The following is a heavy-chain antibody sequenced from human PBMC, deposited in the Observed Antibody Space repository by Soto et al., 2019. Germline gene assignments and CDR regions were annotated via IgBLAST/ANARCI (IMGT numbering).Heavy chain of an antibody. V-gene: IGHV3-30*18. J-gene: IGHJ4*02. CDR2: ISYDGSNK. CDR1: GFPFNSYG. Sequence: GGALRLSSAGAGFPFNSYGMRWVGPAPGNGLERVVVISYDGSNKYYADYVKGRFTISRDNSKNTLYLQMNSLRAEDTAVYYCAKDLGVYDSGPPTSPPYFNYWGQGTLVTVSS. D-gene: IGHD3-22*01. CDR3: AKDLGVYDSGPPTSPPYFNY.